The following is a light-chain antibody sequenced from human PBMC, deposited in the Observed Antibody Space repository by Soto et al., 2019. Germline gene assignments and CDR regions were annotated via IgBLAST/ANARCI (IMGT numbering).Light chain of an antibody. CDR3: QSYGDSLTGYV. V-gene: IGLV1-40*01. CDR2: GNS. CDR1: NSNIGAGYD. Sequence: QAVQTHPPSVCGAPGQRVTISCTGSNSNIGAGYDVHWYQQLPGTAPKLLIYGNSNRPSGVPDRFSGSKSGTSASLTITGLHAEDEADYYCQSYGDSLTGYVFGTGTKVTVL. J-gene: IGLJ1*01.